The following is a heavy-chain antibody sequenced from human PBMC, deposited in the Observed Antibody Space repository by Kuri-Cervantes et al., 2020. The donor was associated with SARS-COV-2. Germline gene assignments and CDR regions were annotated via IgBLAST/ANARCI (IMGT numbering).Heavy chain of an antibody. D-gene: IGHD1-26*01. V-gene: IGHV3-11*04. Sequence: GESLKISCAASGFIFGNIAMSWIRQAPGKGLEWVSYISSSGSTIYYADSVKGRFTISRDNSKNTLYLQMNSLRAEDTAVYYCARAFGGSYFNWFDPWGQGTLVTVSS. CDR2: ISSSGSTI. CDR1: GFIFGNIA. CDR3: ARAFGGSYFNWFDP. J-gene: IGHJ5*02.